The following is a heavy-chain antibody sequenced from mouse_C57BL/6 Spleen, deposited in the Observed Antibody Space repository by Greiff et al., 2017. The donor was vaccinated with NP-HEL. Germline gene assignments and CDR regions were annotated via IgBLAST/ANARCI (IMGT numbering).Heavy chain of an antibody. D-gene: IGHD2-14*01. V-gene: IGHV3-6*01. Sequence: DVKLQESGPGLVKPSQSLSLTCSVTGYSITSGYYWNWIRQFPGNKLEWMGYISYDGSNNYNPSLKNRISITRDTSKNQFFLKLNSVTTEDTATYYCARGGVRRRAMDYWGQGTSVTVSS. CDR3: ARGGVRRRAMDY. J-gene: IGHJ4*01. CDR2: ISYDGSN. CDR1: GYSITSGYY.